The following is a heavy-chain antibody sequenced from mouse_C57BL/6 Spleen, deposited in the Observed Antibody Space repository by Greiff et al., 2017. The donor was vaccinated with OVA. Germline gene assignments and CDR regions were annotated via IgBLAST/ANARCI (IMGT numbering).Heavy chain of an antibody. D-gene: IGHD1-1*01. Sequence: EVKLQESGGGLVKPGGSLKLSCAASGFTFSDYGMHWVRQAPEKGLEWVAYISSGSSTIYYADTVKGRFTISRDNAKTTLFLLMTSLRSEDTAMYYCASSDSSYVDAMDYWGQGTSVTVSS. CDR1: GFTFSDYG. CDR2: ISSGSSTI. J-gene: IGHJ4*01. V-gene: IGHV5-17*01. CDR3: ASSDSSYVDAMDY.